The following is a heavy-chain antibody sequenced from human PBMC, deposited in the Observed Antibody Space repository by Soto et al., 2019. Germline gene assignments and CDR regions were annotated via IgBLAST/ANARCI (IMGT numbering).Heavy chain of an antibody. Sequence: SVNVACKTSGYTFTNHGINWVRQAPGQGLEWMGWINPYNANTNYAQKLQGRVTMTTDASTSTAYMDLRSLTSDDTAVYYCARDRVSGIWGDAFDIWGQGTMVTVSS. CDR3: ARDRVSGIWGDAFDI. J-gene: IGHJ3*02. V-gene: IGHV1-18*04. D-gene: IGHD3-16*01. CDR1: GYTFTNHG. CDR2: INPYNANT.